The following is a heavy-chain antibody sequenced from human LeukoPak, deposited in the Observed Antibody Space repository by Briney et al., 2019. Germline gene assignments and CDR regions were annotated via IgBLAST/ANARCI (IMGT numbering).Heavy chain of an antibody. Sequence: GGPLRLSCEASGITFSSYDMSWVRQATGKGLEWISAISDRGKTDYADSVKGRFTISRDNSKTTLYLQLSSLRAEDTAMYYCAKLPTIFGVADSFDIWGQGTFVTVSS. CDR2: ISDRGKT. D-gene: IGHD3-3*01. CDR3: AKLPTIFGVADSFDI. V-gene: IGHV3-23*01. J-gene: IGHJ3*02. CDR1: GITFSSYD.